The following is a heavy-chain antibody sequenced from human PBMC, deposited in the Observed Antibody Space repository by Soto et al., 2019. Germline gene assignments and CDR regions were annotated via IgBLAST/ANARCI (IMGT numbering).Heavy chain of an antibody. CDR2: ISGSGGST. J-gene: IGHJ4*02. D-gene: IGHD6-13*01. Sequence: GGSLRLSCAASGFTFISYAMSWVRQAPGKGLEWVSAISGSGGSTYYADSVKGRFTISRDNSKNTLYLQMNSLRAEDTAVYYCANQGIAAEFDYWGQGTLVTVSS. V-gene: IGHV3-23*01. CDR3: ANQGIAAEFDY. CDR1: GFTFISYA.